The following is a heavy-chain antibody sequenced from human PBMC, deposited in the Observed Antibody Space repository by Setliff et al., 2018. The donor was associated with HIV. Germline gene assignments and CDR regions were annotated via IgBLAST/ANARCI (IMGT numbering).Heavy chain of an antibody. CDR2: IYHSGST. J-gene: IGHJ4*02. V-gene: IGHV4-38-2*01. CDR3: AKGHYDDWYYFDY. CDR1: GYSISSGYY. D-gene: IGHD4-17*01. Sequence: PSETLSLTCAVSGYSISSGYYWGWIRQPPGKGLEWIGSIYHSGSTYYNPSLKSRVTISVDTSKNQFSLKLSSVTAADTAVNYCAKGHYDDWYYFDYWGPGTLVTVSS.